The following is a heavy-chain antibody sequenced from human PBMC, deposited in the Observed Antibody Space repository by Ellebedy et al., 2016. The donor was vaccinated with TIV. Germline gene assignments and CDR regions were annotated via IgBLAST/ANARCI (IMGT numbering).Heavy chain of an antibody. Sequence: MPGGSLRLSCAVYGWSFNDYYWTWIRQPPGKGLEWIGEINHSGSTNYNPSLKSRVTISVDTSKSWLSLRLSSVTAADTAVYYCTKALGDTRYFDLWGRGTLVTVSS. CDR1: GWSFNDYY. CDR3: TKALGDTRYFDL. J-gene: IGHJ2*01. D-gene: IGHD3-16*01. V-gene: IGHV4-34*01. CDR2: INHSGST.